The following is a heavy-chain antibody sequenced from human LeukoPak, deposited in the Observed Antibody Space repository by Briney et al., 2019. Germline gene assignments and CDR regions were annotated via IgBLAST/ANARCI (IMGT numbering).Heavy chain of an antibody. CDR2: INPNSGGT. V-gene: IGHV1-2*02. J-gene: IGHJ6*02. Sequence: ASVKVSCKASGYTFTGYYMHWVRQAPGQGLEWMGWINPNSGGTNYAQKFQGRVTMTRDTSISTAYMELSRLRSDDTAVYYCASAYRIGWPHYYYYGTDVWGQGTTVTVSS. CDR3: ASAYRIGWPHYYYYGTDV. D-gene: IGHD6-19*01. CDR1: GYTFTGYY.